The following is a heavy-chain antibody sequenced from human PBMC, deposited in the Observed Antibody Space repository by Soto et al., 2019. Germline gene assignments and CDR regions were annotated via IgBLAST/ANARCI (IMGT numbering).Heavy chain of an antibody. Sequence: GGSLRLSCAASGFTVSTKYMSWVRQAPGKGLEWVSVIYSGGSTFYADSVRGRFTISRGNSKNTVNLQMNSLRAEDTAVYYCARDPWAADYWGQGTLVTVS. CDR1: GFTVSTKY. D-gene: IGHD3-16*01. V-gene: IGHV3-66*01. CDR2: IYSGGST. J-gene: IGHJ4*02. CDR3: ARDPWAADY.